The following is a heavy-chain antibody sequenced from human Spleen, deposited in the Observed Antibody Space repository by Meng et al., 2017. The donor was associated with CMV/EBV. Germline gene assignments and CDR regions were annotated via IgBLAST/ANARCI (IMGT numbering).Heavy chain of an antibody. D-gene: IGHD3-10*01. CDR3: TSHYYGSGSDAFDL. J-gene: IGHJ3*01. Sequence: GYPFTISWMSWVRQAPGKSLEWVGRIKSKTDGRTTHYAAPVKDRFTISRDDSKNMLYLQMSSLTTEDTAMYYCTSHYYGSGSDAFDLWGLGKMVTVSS. V-gene: IGHV3-15*01. CDR1: GYPFTISW. CDR2: IKSKTDGRTT.